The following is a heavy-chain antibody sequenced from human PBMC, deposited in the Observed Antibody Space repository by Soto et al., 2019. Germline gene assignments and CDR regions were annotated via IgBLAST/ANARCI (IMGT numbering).Heavy chain of an antibody. CDR1: GGSISSSSYY. CDR2: IYYSGST. D-gene: IGHD3-16*01. Sequence: SETLSLTCTVSGGSISSSSYYWGWIRQPPGKGLEWIGSIYYSGSTYYNPSLKSRVTISVDTSKNQFSLKLSSVTAADTAVYYCARLVWAAVNYGMDVWGQGTTVTVSS. CDR3: ARLVWAAVNYGMDV. J-gene: IGHJ6*02. V-gene: IGHV4-39*01.